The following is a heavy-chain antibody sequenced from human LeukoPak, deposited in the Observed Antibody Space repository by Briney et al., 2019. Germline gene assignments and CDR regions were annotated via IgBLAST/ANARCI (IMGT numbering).Heavy chain of an antibody. CDR3: AREEVGYGDYLY. CDR1: GGSFSGYY. V-gene: IGHV4-59*01. D-gene: IGHD4-17*01. CDR2: IYYSGST. J-gene: IGHJ4*02. Sequence: SETLSLTCAVYGGSFSGYYWSWIRQPPGKGLEWIGYIYYSGSTNYNPSLKSRVTISVDTSKNQFSLKLSSVTAADTAVYYCAREEVGYGDYLYWGQGTLVTVSS.